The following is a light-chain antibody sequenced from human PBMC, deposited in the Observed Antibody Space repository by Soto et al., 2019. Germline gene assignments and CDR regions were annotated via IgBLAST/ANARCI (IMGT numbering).Light chain of an antibody. CDR3: SSYTSSSTSLV. CDR2: DVS. J-gene: IGLJ2*01. Sequence: QSALTQPASVSGSPGQSITISCTGTSSDVGGYNYVSWYQQHPGKAPKLMIYDVSNRPSGVSNRFSGSKSGNTASLTLSGLQAEDEADYYCSSYTSSSTSLVFGGGTKLTVL. CDR1: SSDVGGYNY. V-gene: IGLV2-14*01.